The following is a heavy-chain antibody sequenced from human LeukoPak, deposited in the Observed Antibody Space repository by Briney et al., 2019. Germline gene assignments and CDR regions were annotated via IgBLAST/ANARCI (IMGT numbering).Heavy chain of an antibody. CDR3: ARVKDTAMGYNWFDP. V-gene: IGHV1-8*01. CDR2: MNPNSGNT. J-gene: IGHJ5*02. D-gene: IGHD5-18*01. Sequence: ASVKVSCKASGYTFTSYDINWVRQAPGQGLEWMGWMNPNSGNTGYAQKFQGRVTMTRNTSISTAYMELSSLRSEDTAVYYCARVKDTAMGYNWFDPWGQGTLVTVSS. CDR1: GYTFTSYD.